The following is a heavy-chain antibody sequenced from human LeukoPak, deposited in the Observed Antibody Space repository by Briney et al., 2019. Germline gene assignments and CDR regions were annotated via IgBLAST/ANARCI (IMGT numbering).Heavy chain of an antibody. J-gene: IGHJ5*02. CDR3: ARVGSSSWYYINWFDP. V-gene: IGHV1-8*01. D-gene: IGHD6-13*01. CDR1: GYTFTSYD. CDR2: MNPNSGNT. Sequence: GASVKVSCKASGYTFTSYDINWVRQATGQGLEWMGWMNPNSGNTGYAQKFQGRVTMTRNTSISTAYMELSSLRSEDTVVYYCARVGSSSWYYINWFDPWGQGTLVTVSS.